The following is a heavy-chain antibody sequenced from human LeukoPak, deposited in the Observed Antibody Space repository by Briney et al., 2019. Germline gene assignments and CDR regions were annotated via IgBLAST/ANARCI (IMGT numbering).Heavy chain of an antibody. CDR2: ISAYNGNT. CDR1: GYTFTSYG. CDR3: ARDQIFWSGSYEYYFDY. J-gene: IGHJ4*02. D-gene: IGHD3-3*01. Sequence: ASVKVSCKASGYTFTSYGISWVRQAPGQGLEWMGWISAYNGNTNYAQKLQGRVTMTTDTSTSTAYMELRSLRSDDTAVYYCARDQIFWSGSYEYYFDYWGQGTLVTVSS. V-gene: IGHV1-18*01.